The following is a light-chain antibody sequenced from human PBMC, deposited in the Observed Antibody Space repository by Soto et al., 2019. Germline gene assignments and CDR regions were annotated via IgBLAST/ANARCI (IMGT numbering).Light chain of an antibody. CDR2: AAS. CDR1: QSISSY. CDR3: QHSYSTPYT. J-gene: IGKJ3*01. V-gene: IGKV1-39*01. Sequence: DIQMTQSPSSLSASVGDRVTITCRASQSISSYLNWYQQKPGKAPKLLIYAASILQSRLPSRFSGSGSGTEFTLTTSRLQPEDFATYYGQHSYSTPYTFGPGTKVYIK.